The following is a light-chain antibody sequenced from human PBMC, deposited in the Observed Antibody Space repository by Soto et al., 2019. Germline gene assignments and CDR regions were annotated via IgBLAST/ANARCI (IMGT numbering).Light chain of an antibody. CDR3: QKYNSAPSFT. Sequence: DIQMTQSPSSLSASVGDRVTITCRASQGISNYLAWYQQKPGKVPPLLIYAASTLQSAVPSRFSGSGSGTDFTLTISSLQPEDVATYYCQKYNSAPSFTFGPGTKVDIK. CDR1: QGISNY. J-gene: IGKJ3*01. CDR2: AAS. V-gene: IGKV1-27*01.